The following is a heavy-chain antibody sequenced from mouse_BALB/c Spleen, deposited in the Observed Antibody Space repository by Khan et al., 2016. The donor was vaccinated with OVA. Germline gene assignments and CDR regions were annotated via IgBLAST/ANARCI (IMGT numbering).Heavy chain of an antibody. J-gene: IGHJ2*01. V-gene: IGHV3-2*02. Sequence: EVQLQESGPGLVKPSQSLSLTCTVTGYSITSDYAWNWIRQFPGNKLEWMGYISYSGRPTYNPSLKSRFSITCETSTNHFFLQFNSVTNEDTATFYCARSVTITTVVATDFDYWGQGTTLTVAS. CDR3: ARSVTITTVVATDFDY. CDR2: ISYSGRP. D-gene: IGHD1-1*01. CDR1: GYSITSDYA.